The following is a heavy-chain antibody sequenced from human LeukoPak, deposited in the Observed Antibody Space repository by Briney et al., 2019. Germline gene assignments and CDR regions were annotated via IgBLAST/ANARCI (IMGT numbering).Heavy chain of an antibody. CDR2: IIPIFGIA. CDR1: RGTSSSSA. D-gene: IGHD3-10*01. V-gene: IGHV1-69*04. CDR3: ALFRVNYYGMDV. Sequence: SVKVSSKAPRGTSSSSAISWVRQTPGQGVEWMGRIIPIFGIANYAQKFQGRVTITADKSTSTAYMELSSLRSEDTAVYYCALFRVNYYGMDVWGQGTTVTVSS. J-gene: IGHJ6*02.